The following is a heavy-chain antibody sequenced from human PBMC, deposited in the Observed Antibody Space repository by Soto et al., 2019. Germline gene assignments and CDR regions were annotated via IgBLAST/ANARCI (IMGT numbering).Heavy chain of an antibody. CDR3: ARSYISSAGVYYYYYYMDV. V-gene: IGHV4-59*01. D-gene: IGHD6-6*01. CDR2: IYYSGST. CDR1: GGSISSYY. J-gene: IGHJ6*03. Sequence: SETLSLTCTVSGGSISSYYWSWIRQPPGKGLEWIGYIYYSGSTNYNPSLKSRVTISVDTSKNQFSLKLSSVTAADTAVYYCARSYISSAGVYYYYYYMDVWGKGTTVTVSS.